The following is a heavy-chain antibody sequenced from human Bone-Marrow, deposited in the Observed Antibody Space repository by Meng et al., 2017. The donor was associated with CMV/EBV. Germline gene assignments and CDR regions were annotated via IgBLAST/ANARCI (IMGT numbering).Heavy chain of an antibody. CDR2: IKPDGSEK. CDR1: GFTFSSYA. Sequence: GGSLRLSCAASGFTFSSYAMSWVRQAPGKGLEWVANIKPDGSEKYYVDSVKGRFTISRDNAKNSLYLQMNSLRAEDTAVYYCARDLKMGIAAAENFGYWGQGTLVTVSS. J-gene: IGHJ4*02. D-gene: IGHD6-13*01. CDR3: ARDLKMGIAAAENFGY. V-gene: IGHV3-7*01.